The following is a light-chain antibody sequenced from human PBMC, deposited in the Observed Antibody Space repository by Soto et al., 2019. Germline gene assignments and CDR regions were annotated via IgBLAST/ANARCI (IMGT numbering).Light chain of an antibody. Sequence: DIQLTQSPSFLSASVGDRVTITCRASQGISSYLAWYQQKPGKAPKLLISAASTLQSGVPSRFSSSGSGTEFTLTISSLQPEDFATYYCQQLNSYPYTFGQGTKLEIK. CDR3: QQLNSYPYT. V-gene: IGKV1-9*01. CDR1: QGISSY. CDR2: AAS. J-gene: IGKJ2*01.